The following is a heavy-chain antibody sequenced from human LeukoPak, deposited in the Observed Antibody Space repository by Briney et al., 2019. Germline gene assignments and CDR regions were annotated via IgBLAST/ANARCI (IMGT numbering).Heavy chain of an antibody. CDR2: IYTSGST. V-gene: IGHV4-4*07. Sequence: SETLSLTCTVSGGSISSYYWSWIRLPAGKGLEWIGRIYTSGSTNYNPSLKSRVTMSVDTSKNQFSLKLSSVTAADTAVYYCARARTGSSWLHRPSYFDYWGQGTLVTVSS. CDR1: GGSISSYY. CDR3: ARARTGSSWLHRPSYFDY. D-gene: IGHD6-13*01. J-gene: IGHJ4*02.